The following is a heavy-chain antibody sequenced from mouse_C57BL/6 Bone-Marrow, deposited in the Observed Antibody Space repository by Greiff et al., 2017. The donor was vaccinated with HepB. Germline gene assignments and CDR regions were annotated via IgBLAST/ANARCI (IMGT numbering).Heavy chain of an antibody. CDR2: ISYDGSN. CDR1: GYSITSGYY. J-gene: IGHJ3*01. CDR3: ARDDYGSSYEAY. V-gene: IGHV3-6*01. Sequence: EVQLVESGPGLVKPSQSLSLTCSVTGYSITSGYYWNWIRQFPGNKLEWMGYISYDGSNNYNPSLKNRISITRDTSKNQFFLKLNSVTTEDTATYYCARDDYGSSYEAYWGQGTLVTVSA. D-gene: IGHD1-1*01.